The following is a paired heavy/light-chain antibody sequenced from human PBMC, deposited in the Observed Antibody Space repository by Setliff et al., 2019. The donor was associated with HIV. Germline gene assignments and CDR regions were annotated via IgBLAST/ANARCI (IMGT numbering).Heavy chain of an antibody. J-gene: IGHJ5*02. Sequence: QVQLVQSGSEVRTPGSSGKVSCKASGDISSYEIIWVRQAPGQGLEWIGGIVPRFLTTTYARKFLGRVTISADESTNTAHMELRGLKFEDTAIYFCARVGSIGKQWFDPWGQGTQVTVSS. D-gene: IGHD1-26*01. CDR3: ARVGSIGKQWFDP. CDR2: IVPRFLTT. V-gene: IGHV1-69*12. CDR1: GDISSYE.
Light chain of an antibody. CDR2: EDR. J-gene: IGLJ1*01. CDR3: CSYGGSSIYV. V-gene: IGLV2-23*01. CDR1: SSDVGSYKL. Sequence: QSALTQPASVSGSPGQSITISCTGTSSDVGSYKLVSWYQQHPGKAPKVLIYEDRKRPSGVSSRFSGSKSGNTASLTISGLQAEDEADYYCCSYGGSSIYVFGSGTKVTVL.